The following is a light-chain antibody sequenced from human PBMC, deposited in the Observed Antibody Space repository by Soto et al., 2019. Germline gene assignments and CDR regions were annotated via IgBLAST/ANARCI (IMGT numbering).Light chain of an antibody. CDR3: SSYTTSRTWV. CDR1: SSDVCNYNY. CDR2: EVS. J-gene: IGLJ3*02. V-gene: IGLV2-14*01. Sequence: QSALTQPASVSGSPGQSITISCTGTSSDVCNYNYVSWYQHHPGKAPKLMIYEVSYRPSGVSVRFSGPKSGNTASLTISGLQAEGEGNYYCSSYTTSRTWVFGGGTKLTVL.